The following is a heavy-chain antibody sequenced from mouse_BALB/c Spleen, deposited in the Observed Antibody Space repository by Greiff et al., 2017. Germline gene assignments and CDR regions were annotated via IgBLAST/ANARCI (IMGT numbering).Heavy chain of an antibody. CDR3: ARWYGYDGYFDV. Sequence: DVQLQESGPGLVKPSQSLSLTCTVTGYSITSDYAWNWIRQFPGNKLEWMGYISYSGSTSYNPSLKSRISITRDTSKNQFFLQLNSVTTEDTATYYCARWYGYDGYFDVWGAGTTVTVSS. CDR2: ISYSGST. CDR1: GYSITSDYA. V-gene: IGHV3-2*02. J-gene: IGHJ1*01. D-gene: IGHD2-2*01.